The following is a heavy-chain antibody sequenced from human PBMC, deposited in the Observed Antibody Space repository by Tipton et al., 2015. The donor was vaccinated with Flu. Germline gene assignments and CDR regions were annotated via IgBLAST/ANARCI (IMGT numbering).Heavy chain of an antibody. D-gene: IGHD5-24*01. Sequence: TLSLTCTVSGYSISSGYYWGWIRQPPGKGLEWIGSIHHSGSTYYNPSLKSRVTISVDTSKNQFSLKLSSVTAADTAVYYCARLQTRWAFDIWGQGTMVTVSS. CDR1: GYSISSGYY. V-gene: IGHV4-38-2*02. CDR3: ARLQTRWAFDI. CDR2: IHHSGST. J-gene: IGHJ3*02.